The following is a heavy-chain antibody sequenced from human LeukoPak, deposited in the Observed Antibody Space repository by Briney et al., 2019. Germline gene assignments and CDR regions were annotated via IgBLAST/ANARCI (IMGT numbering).Heavy chain of an antibody. V-gene: IGHV1-46*01. CDR2: INPSGGST. CDR3: ARDGGGYYYDSSRSPNDAFDI. CDR1: GYTFTSYY. Sequence: GASVKVSCKASGYTFTSYYMHWVRQAPGQGLEWMGIINPSGGSTSYAQKFQGRVTMTRDTSTSTVYMELSSLRSEDTAVYYCARDGGGYYYDSSRSPNDAFDIWGQGTMVTVSS. J-gene: IGHJ3*02. D-gene: IGHD3-22*01.